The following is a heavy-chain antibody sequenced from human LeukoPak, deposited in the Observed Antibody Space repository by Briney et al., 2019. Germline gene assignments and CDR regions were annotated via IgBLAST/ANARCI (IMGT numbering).Heavy chain of an antibody. V-gene: IGHV1-69*06. CDR1: GDTFGTFS. CDR3: AKFWSGYYTD. Sequence: SVKVSCKASGDTFGTFSFNWVRQAPSEGLEWLGGLTPLAGTPNYAQKFQGRLTISADKSTSTVYMELSRLTSEDTAVYFRAKFWSGYYTDWGQGTLVSVSS. J-gene: IGHJ4*02. D-gene: IGHD3-3*01. CDR2: LTPLAGTP.